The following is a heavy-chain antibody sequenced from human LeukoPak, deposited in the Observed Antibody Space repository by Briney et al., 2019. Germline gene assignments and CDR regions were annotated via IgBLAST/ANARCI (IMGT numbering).Heavy chain of an antibody. D-gene: IGHD1-26*01. V-gene: IGHV4-59*08. CDR1: GGSISSYY. CDR2: IYYSGST. J-gene: IGHJ3*02. Sequence: SETLSLTCTVSGGSISSYYWSWIRQPPGKGLEWIGYIYYSGSTNYNPSLKSRVTISVDTSKNQFSLKLSSVTAADTAVYYCARNRVGATSAAFDIWGQGKMVTVSS. CDR3: ARNRVGATSAAFDI.